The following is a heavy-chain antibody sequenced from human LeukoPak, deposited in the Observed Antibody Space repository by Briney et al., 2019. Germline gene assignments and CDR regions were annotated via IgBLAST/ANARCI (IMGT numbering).Heavy chain of an antibody. V-gene: IGHV3-21*01. J-gene: IGHJ4*02. CDR2: ISSSSSYI. CDR3: ARGDIVVVPAATDY. CDR1: GFTFRSYS. D-gene: IGHD2-2*01. Sequence: GGSLRLSCAASGFTFRSYSMNWVRQAPGKGLEWGSSISSSSSYIYYADSVKGRFTISRDNAKNSLYLQMNSLRAEDTAVYYCARGDIVVVPAATDYWGQGTLVTVSS.